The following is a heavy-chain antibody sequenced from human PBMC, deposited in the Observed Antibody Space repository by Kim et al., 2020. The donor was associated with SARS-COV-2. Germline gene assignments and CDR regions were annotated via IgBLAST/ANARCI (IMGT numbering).Heavy chain of an antibody. CDR3: ARDQDTGAGDAFDI. CDR2: ISYDGINK. V-gene: IGHV3-30-3*01. Sequence: GGSLRLSCAASGFTFSSYAMHWVRQAPGKRLEWVAVISYDGINKYYAVSVKGRFTISRDNSKNTLYLQMNSLRAEDTAVYYCARDQDTGAGDAFDIWGQG. CDR1: GFTFSSYA. D-gene: IGHD3-10*01. J-gene: IGHJ3*02.